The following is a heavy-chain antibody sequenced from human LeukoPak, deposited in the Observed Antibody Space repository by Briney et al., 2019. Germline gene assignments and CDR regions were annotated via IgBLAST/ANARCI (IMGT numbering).Heavy chain of an antibody. D-gene: IGHD3-22*01. V-gene: IGHV1-69*13. CDR3: ARDASSGYTP. J-gene: IGHJ5*02. CDR1: GGTFSSYA. CDR2: IIPIFGTA. Sequence: GASVKVSCKASGGTFSSYAISWLRQAPGQGLEWMGGIIPIFGTANYAQKFQGRVTITADESTSTAYMELSSLRSEDTAVYYCARDASSGYTPWGQGTLVTVSS.